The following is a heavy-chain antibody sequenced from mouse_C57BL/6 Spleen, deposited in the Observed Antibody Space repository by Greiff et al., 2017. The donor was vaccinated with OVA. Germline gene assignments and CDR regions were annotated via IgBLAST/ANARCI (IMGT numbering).Heavy chain of an antibody. Sequence: VQLMESGAELVRPGASVTLSCKASGYTFTDYEMHWVKQTPVHGLEWIGAIDPETGGTAYNQKFKGKAILTADKSSSTAYMELRSLTSEDSAVDYCTSSRDPAWFAYWGQGTLVTVSA. CDR1: GYTFTDYE. CDR2: IDPETGGT. CDR3: TSSRDPAWFAY. V-gene: IGHV1-15*01. J-gene: IGHJ3*01.